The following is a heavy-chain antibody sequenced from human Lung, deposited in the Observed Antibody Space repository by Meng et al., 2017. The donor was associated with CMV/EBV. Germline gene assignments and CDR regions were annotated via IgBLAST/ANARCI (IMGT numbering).Heavy chain of an antibody. D-gene: IGHD2-2*01. CDR1: GYTFTTYD. Sequence: ASSXIFCKASGYTFTTYDINCVRQATGQGLEWMGSMNPNSGNTGYAQKFQGRVNLTRVTSISTAYMELSSLTSDDTAVYYCARTRIEVEPDGRKIKYYNYGMDVXGQGXTVTVSS. J-gene: IGHJ6*02. CDR3: ARTRIEVEPDGRKIKYYNYGMDV. V-gene: IGHV1-8*01. CDR2: MNPNSGNT.